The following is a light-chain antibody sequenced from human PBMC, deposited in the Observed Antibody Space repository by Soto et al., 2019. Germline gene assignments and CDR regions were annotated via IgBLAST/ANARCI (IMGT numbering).Light chain of an antibody. Sequence: QSVLTQPPSASGTPGQGFTTPGSGSSSNIGSNYVFWYQHLPGTAPKLLIYRNNQRPSGVPDRFSGSKSGTSASLAISGLRSEDETDYYCAAWDDSLSGVVFGGGTKLTVL. CDR2: RNN. V-gene: IGLV1-47*01. J-gene: IGLJ2*01. CDR1: SSNIGSNY. CDR3: AAWDDSLSGVV.